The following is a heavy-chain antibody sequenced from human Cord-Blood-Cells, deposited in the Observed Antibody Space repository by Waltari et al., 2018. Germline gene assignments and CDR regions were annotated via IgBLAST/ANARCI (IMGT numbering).Heavy chain of an antibody. J-gene: IGHJ6*03. Sequence: QVQLQQWGAGLLKPSETLSLTCAVYGGSFSGYYWSWIRQPPGKGLEWIGEINHSGSTNYNPSLKSRVTISVDTSKNQFSLKLSSVTAADTAVYYCARGVNNYYYYYMDVWGKGTTVTVSS. V-gene: IGHV4-34*01. CDR3: ARGVNNYYYYYMDV. CDR2: INHSGST. D-gene: IGHD3-16*02. CDR1: GGSFSGYY.